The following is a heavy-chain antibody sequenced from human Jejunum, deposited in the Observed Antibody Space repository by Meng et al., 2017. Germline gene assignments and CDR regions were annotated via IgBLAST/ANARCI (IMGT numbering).Heavy chain of an antibody. D-gene: IGHD1-7*01. J-gene: IGHJ4*02. CDR2: MTYSGTA. CDR3: ARVELGLALDY. CDR1: GGSFSSSSYP. V-gene: IGHV4-39*07. Sequence: QLQLQASGPGLVKPSATLFLPCSVFGGSFSSSSYPWAWIRQSAGKGLEWIGSMTYSGTAYYNPSLKSRVTMSGDTPKNQFSLRLTSVTAADTAVYDCARVELGLALDYWGQGALVTVSS.